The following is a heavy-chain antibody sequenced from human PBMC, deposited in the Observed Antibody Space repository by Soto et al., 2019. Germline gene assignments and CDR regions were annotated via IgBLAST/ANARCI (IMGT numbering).Heavy chain of an antibody. J-gene: IGHJ4*02. CDR3: ARVRGDYYFDY. CDR1: GYTFTSYG. CDR2: ISAYNGNT. V-gene: IGHV1-18*01. Sequence: PGESLKVSCKASGYTFTSYGISWVRQAPGQGLEWMGWISAYNGNTNYAQKLQGRVTMTTDTSTSTDYMELRSLRSDDTAVYYCARVRGDYYFDYWGQGTLVTVSS. D-gene: IGHD2-21*02.